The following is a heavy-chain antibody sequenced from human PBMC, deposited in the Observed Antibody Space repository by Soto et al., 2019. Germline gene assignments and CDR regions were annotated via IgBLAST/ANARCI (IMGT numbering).Heavy chain of an antibody. D-gene: IGHD3-3*01. Sequence: QVQLVESGGGVVQPGRSLRLSCAASGFSFSSFGMHWVRQAPGKGLEWVAIIWYDGSLEYYADSVKGRFTISRDNSKNTLYLQMNSLRVEDTAVYYCAKPSYDFWSGYYHLFDYWGQGTLVTVSS. V-gene: IGHV3-33*03. CDR2: IWYDGSLE. J-gene: IGHJ4*02. CDR3: AKPSYDFWSGYYHLFDY. CDR1: GFSFSSFG.